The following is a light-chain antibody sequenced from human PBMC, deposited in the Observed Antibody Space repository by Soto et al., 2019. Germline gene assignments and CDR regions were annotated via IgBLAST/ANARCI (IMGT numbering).Light chain of an antibody. CDR2: RAS. V-gene: IGKV3-20*01. CDR3: QQYYNWWT. CDR1: QSVASRY. Sequence: EIVLTQSPDTLSLSPGERATLSCWASQSVASRYLAWYQQKPGQAPSLLVYRASTRATGVPDRFSGSGSGTDFTLTISRLEPDDFAVYYCQQYYNWWTFGQGTKVDI. J-gene: IGKJ1*01.